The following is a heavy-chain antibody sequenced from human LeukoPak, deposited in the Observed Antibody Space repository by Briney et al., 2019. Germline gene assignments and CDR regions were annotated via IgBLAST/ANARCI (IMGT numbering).Heavy chain of an antibody. CDR1: GGAVRDSKY. V-gene: IGHV4-59*08. CDR3: ARQFKGFLDS. J-gene: IGHJ4*02. CDR2: ISNGGST. Sequence: SVTLSLTCSVSGGAVRDSKYWTWIGKSPEQRMEWIGYISNGGSTEYNPSLKSRVTISLDTSNHQFSLKLISMTAADRAVYYCARQFKGFLDSWGQGTLVTVSS.